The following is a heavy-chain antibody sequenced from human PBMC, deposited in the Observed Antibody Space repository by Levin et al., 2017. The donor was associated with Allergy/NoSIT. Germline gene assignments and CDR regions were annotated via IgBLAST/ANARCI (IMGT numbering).Heavy chain of an antibody. CDR1: GGSISGYY. J-gene: IGHJ4*02. V-gene: IGHV4-59*01. CDR3: AGHGLSLHSSGYYDY. D-gene: IGHD3-22*01. Sequence: SQTLSLTCTVSGGSISGYYWSWIRQPPGKGLEWLGYIYYSGSTNYNPSLKSRVTISVDTSKNQFSLKLSSVTAADTAVYFCAGHGLSLHSSGYYDYWGQGTLVTVSS. CDR2: IYYSGST.